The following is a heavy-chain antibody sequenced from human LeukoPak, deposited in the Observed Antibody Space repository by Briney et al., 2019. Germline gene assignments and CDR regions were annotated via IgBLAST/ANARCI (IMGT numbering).Heavy chain of an antibody. CDR2: IYYSGTT. V-gene: IGHV4-38-2*01. J-gene: IGHJ4*02. Sequence: SETLSLTCAVSGFSISSGYFWAWVRRPPGKGLEWIGSIYYSGTTYYSPSLKSRVTISVDTSKNQFSLKLNSVTAADTAMYYCARLAAVELPAARSNYFDYWGQGTLVTLSS. CDR3: ARLAAVELPAARSNYFDY. CDR1: GFSISSGYF. D-gene: IGHD2-2*01.